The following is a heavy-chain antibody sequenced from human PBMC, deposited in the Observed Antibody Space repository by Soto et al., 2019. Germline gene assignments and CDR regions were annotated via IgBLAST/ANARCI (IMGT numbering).Heavy chain of an antibody. Sequence: ESGGGVVQPGRSLRLSCAASGFTFSSYGMHWVRQAPGKGLEWVAVISYDGSNKYYADSVKGRFTISRDNSKNTLYLQMNSLRAEDTAVYYCAKFTAVGNDAFDIWGQGTMVTVSS. J-gene: IGHJ3*02. CDR3: AKFTAVGNDAFDI. V-gene: IGHV3-30*18. D-gene: IGHD6-19*01. CDR2: ISYDGSNK. CDR1: GFTFSSYG.